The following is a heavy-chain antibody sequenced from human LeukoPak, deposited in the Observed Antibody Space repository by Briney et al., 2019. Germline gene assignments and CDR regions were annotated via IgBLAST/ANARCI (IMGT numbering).Heavy chain of an antibody. CDR1: GVTFSRYW. CDR2: INSNGSNT. CDR3: HATLSSFDY. D-gene: IGHD3-10*01. V-gene: IGHV3-74*01. J-gene: IGHJ4*02. Sequence: PGGSLRLSWVASGVTFSRYWMHWVRQAPGKGLVWVSRINSNGSNTNYADSGKYRYTISRDNVKNPLYVQMKHLRAEHSEMYNSHATLSSFDYLGEGTLISDSP.